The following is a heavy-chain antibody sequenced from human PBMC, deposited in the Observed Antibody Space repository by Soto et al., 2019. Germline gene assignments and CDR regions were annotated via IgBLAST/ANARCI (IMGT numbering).Heavy chain of an antibody. Sequence: ASVKVSCKASGYTFTNYYMHWVRQAPGQGLEWMGIINPSGGRTNYAQKFQGRVTMSRDTSTSTVYLELSTLRSEDTAVYYCARDISSHSSGWYDIWGRGTLVTVSS. V-gene: IGHV1-46*01. D-gene: IGHD6-19*01. CDR2: INPSGGRT. J-gene: IGHJ2*01. CDR3: ARDISSHSSGWYDI. CDR1: GYTFTNYY.